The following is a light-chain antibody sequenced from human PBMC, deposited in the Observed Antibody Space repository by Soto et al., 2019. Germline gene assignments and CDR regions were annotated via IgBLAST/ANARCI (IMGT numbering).Light chain of an antibody. CDR1: SSNVGSYKL. CDR2: EVN. V-gene: IGLV2-14*02. J-gene: IGLJ3*02. Sequence: QSALTQPASVSGSPGQSITISCTGTSSNVGSYKLVSWYQQHPGKAPKLMIFEVNKRPSGVSNRFSGSKSGTSASLAISGLQSEDEADYYCAAWDDSLNGWVFGGGTKLTVL. CDR3: AAWDDSLNGWV.